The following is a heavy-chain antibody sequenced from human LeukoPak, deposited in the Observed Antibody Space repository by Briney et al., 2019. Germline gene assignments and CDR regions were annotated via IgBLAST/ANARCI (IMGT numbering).Heavy chain of an antibody. CDR2: INSGGSST. CDR1: GFTFSSYW. J-gene: IGHJ4*02. CDR3: ARDRGYTSDY. D-gene: IGHD3-16*02. V-gene: IGHV3-74*01. Sequence: PGGSLRLSCAASGFTFSSYWMHWVRQAPGKGLVWVSHINSGGSSTSYADSVKGRFTISRDNAKNTLYLQMNSLRAEDTAVYYCARDRGYTSDYWGQGTLVTVSS.